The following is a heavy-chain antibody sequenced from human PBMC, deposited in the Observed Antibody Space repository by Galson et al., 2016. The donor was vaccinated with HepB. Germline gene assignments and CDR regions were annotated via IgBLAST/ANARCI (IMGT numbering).Heavy chain of an antibody. CDR1: GFTFRNAW. J-gene: IGHJ6*04. Sequence: SLRLSCAASGFTFRNAWMSWVRQAPGKGLEWVGRIKSQTDGRTTDYAAPVKGRFTISRDDSKNSMFLEINSLKTEDTAIYYCASHVVLPPAMGYYYDGLDVWGKGTTVTVSS. V-gene: IGHV3-15*05. CDR3: ASHVVLPPAMGYYYDGLDV. CDR2: IKSQTDGRTT. D-gene: IGHD2-2*01.